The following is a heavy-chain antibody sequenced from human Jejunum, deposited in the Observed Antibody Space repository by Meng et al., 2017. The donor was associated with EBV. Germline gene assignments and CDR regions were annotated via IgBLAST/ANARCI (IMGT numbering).Heavy chain of an antibody. CDR2: VEPEDGET. V-gene: IGHV1-69-2*01. CDR1: GHMFSSCN. D-gene: IGHD3-22*01. J-gene: IGHJ4*02. CDR3: VTVNYYDTPSY. Sequence: QLVQAGVEVKKPGAAVQLSCRVSGHMFSSCNLRWVQLGPGKGLGLMGLVEPEDGETIYAEKSQGRVTITADTSTDTAYMELSGLRSEDTAVFYCVTVNYYDTPSYWGQGTLVTVSS.